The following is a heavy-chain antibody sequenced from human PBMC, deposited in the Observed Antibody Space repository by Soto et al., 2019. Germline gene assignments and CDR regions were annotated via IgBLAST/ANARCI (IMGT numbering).Heavy chain of an antibody. Sequence: SVKVSCKASGGTFSSYAISWVRQAPGQGLEWMGGIIPIFGTANYAQKFQGRVTITAGESTSTAYMELSSLRSEDTAVYYCASKAIFGVVTIYYYGMDVWGQGTTVTVSS. CDR1: GGTFSSYA. V-gene: IGHV1-69*13. D-gene: IGHD3-3*01. CDR3: ASKAIFGVVTIYYYGMDV. J-gene: IGHJ6*02. CDR2: IIPIFGTA.